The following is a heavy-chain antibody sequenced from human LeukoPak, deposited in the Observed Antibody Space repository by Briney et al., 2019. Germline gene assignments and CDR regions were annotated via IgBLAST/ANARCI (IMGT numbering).Heavy chain of an antibody. D-gene: IGHD3-22*01. Sequence: SETLSLTCIVSGGSISSGGYSWSWIRQPPGKGLEWIGYIYYSGSTYYNPSLKSRVTISVDTSKNQFSLKLSSVTAADTAVYYCARVTGYMIEDYFDYWGQGTLVTVSS. CDR2: IYYSGST. CDR3: ARVTGYMIEDYFDY. J-gene: IGHJ4*02. V-gene: IGHV4-30-4*07. CDR1: GGSISSGGYS.